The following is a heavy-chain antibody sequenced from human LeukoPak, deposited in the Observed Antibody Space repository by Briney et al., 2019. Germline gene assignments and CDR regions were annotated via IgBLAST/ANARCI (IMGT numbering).Heavy chain of an antibody. CDR3: ARDRASRGGSGSYDYYYYYMDV. J-gene: IGHJ6*03. CDR1: GYTFTGYY. CDR2: INPNSGGT. Sequence: ASVKVSCKASGYTFTGYYMHWVRQAPGQGLEWMGWINPNSGGTNYAQKFQGRVTMTRDTSISTAYMELSSLRSEDTAVYYCARDRASRGGSGSYDYYYYYMDVWGKGTTVTISS. D-gene: IGHD3-10*01. V-gene: IGHV1-2*02.